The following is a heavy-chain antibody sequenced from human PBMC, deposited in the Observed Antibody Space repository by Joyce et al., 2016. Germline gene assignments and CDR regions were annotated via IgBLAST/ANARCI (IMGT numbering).Heavy chain of an antibody. Sequence: HLQESGPGLVKPSETLSLTCTISGDSFSGTSYYWSWIRQSPGKGLEWLGFIYNIEPTHYNPSLGGRLSISLGAAKKQFSRRLTSVTSADTAVYYCATSLPSRVGGFQFFGMDVWGQGTTVIVS. CDR1: GDSFSGTSYY. D-gene: IGHD3-10*01. CDR2: IYNIEPT. CDR3: ATSLPSRVGGFQFFGMDV. J-gene: IGHJ6*02. V-gene: IGHV4-61*01.